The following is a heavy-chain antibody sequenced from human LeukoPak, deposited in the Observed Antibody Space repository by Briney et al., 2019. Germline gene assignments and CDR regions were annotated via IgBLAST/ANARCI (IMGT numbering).Heavy chain of an antibody. CDR3: AKDPGEYYYGSGSYLGDYYFDY. J-gene: IGHJ4*02. V-gene: IGHV3-30*18. CDR1: GFTFSSYG. Sequence: GGSLRLPCAASGFTFSSYGMHWVRQAPGKGLEWVAVISYDGSNKYYADSVKGRFTISRDNSKNTLYLQMNSLRAEDTAVYYCAKDPGEYYYGSGSYLGDYYFDYWGQGTLVTVSS. CDR2: ISYDGSNK. D-gene: IGHD3-10*01.